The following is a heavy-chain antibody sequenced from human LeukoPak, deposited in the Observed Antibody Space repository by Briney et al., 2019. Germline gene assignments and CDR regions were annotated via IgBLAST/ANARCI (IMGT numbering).Heavy chain of an antibody. J-gene: IGHJ5*02. Sequence: SETLSLTCTVSGGSISSGGYYWSWIRQHPGKGLEWIGYIYYSGSTYYNPSLKSRVTISVDTPKNQFSLKLSSVTAADTAVYYCARDLDGDYVGWFDPWGQGTLVTVSS. CDR3: ARDLDGDYVGWFDP. D-gene: IGHD4-17*01. V-gene: IGHV4-31*03. CDR1: GGSISSGGYY. CDR2: IYYSGST.